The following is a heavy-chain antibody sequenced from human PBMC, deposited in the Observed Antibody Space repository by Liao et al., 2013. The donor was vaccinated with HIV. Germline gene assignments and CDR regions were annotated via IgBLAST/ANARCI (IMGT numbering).Heavy chain of an antibody. J-gene: IGHJ6*03. Sequence: QVQLQESGPGLVKPSQTLSLTCTVSGGSISSGDYYWSWIRQPPGKGLEWIGYIYYSGSTYYNPSLKSRVTISVDTSKNQFSLKLSSVTAADTAVYYCARGQTYYDFIPYYYYMDVWGKGTTVTVSS. V-gene: IGHV4-30-4*08. D-gene: IGHD3-3*01. CDR1: GGSISSGDYY. CDR2: IYYSGST. CDR3: ARGQTYYDFIPYYYYMDV.